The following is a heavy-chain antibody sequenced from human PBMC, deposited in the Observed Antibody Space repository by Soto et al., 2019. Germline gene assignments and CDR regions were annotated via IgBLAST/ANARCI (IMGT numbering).Heavy chain of an antibody. Sequence: SETLSLTCTVSGGSISSGDYYWSWIRQPPGKGLEWIGYIYYSGSTYYNPSLKSRVTISVDTSRNQFSLKLSSVTAADTAVFYCAREYANSPEAFDFGGQGALVPVSS. J-gene: IGHJ4*02. CDR2: IYYSGST. D-gene: IGHD2-2*01. CDR1: GGSISSGDYY. CDR3: AREYANSPEAFDF. V-gene: IGHV4-30-4*02.